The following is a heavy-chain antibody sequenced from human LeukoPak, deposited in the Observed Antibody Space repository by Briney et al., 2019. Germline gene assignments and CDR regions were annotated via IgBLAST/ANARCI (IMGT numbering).Heavy chain of an antibody. CDR3: ARVEMATIYYFDY. V-gene: IGHV4-34*01. CDR2: INHRGST. CDR1: GGSISSYY. J-gene: IGHJ4*02. D-gene: IGHD5-24*01. Sequence: SETLSLTCTVSGGSISSYYWSWIRQPPGKGLEWIGEINHRGSTNYNPSLKSRVTISVDTSKNQFSLKLNSVTAADTAVYYCARVEMATIYYFDYWGQGTLVIVSS.